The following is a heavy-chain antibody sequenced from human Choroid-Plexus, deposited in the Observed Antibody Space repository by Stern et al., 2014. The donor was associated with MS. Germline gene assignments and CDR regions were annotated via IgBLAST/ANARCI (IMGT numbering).Heavy chain of an antibody. Sequence: VHLVESGGGVAQPGRPLILSCAASGFTFSNFGMHWVRQAPGKGLEWVAFISYDGSDKYYADSVKGRFTIFRDNSKNTLYMHMNSLRAEDTAVYYCAKDRQWSTYFFDYWGQGSLVTVSS. D-gene: IGHD2-15*01. CDR3: AKDRQWSTYFFDY. CDR2: ISYDGSDK. J-gene: IGHJ4*02. V-gene: IGHV3-30*18. CDR1: GFTFSNFG.